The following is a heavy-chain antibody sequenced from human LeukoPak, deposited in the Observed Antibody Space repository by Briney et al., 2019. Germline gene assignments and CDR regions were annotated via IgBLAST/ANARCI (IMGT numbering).Heavy chain of an antibody. V-gene: IGHV3-15*01. CDR3: TTVLHGAFDY. J-gene: IGHJ4*02. D-gene: IGHD3-10*01. CDR2: IKSKTDGETT. Sequence: KPGGSLRLSCAASGFTFSNAWMSWVRQAPGKGLEWVGRIKSKTDGETTDYAAPVKGRFTISRDDSKNTLYLQMNSLKTEDTAVYYCTTVLHGAFDYWGQGTLVTVSS. CDR1: GFTFSNAW.